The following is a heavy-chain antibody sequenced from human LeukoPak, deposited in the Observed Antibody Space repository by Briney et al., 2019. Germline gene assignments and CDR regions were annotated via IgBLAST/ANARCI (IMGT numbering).Heavy chain of an antibody. Sequence: PSETLSLTCTVSGGSISSSSYYWGWIRQPPGKGLEWIGSIYYSGSTNYNPSLKSRVTISVDTSKNQLSLKLNSVTAADTAVYYCASAAVTGAFFFLGYWGQGTLVTVSS. CDR1: GGSISSSSYY. D-gene: IGHD6-19*01. J-gene: IGHJ4*02. CDR3: ASAAVTGAFFFLGY. CDR2: IYYSGST. V-gene: IGHV4-39*07.